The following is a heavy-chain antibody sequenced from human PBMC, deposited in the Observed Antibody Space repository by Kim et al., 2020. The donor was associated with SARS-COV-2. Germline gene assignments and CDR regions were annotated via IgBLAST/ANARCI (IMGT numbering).Heavy chain of an antibody. J-gene: IGHJ6*03. CDR2: ISAYNGNT. Sequence: ASVKVSCKASGYTFTSYGISWVRQAPGQGLEWMGWISAYNGNTNYAQKLQGRVTMTTDTSTSTAYMELRSLRSGDRAVYYCAREGGIKIFGVALKYYYYMDRRGKGTTGTVTS. CDR3: AREGGIKIFGVALKYYYYMDR. D-gene: IGHD3-3*01. V-gene: IGHV1-18*01. CDR1: GYTFTSYG.